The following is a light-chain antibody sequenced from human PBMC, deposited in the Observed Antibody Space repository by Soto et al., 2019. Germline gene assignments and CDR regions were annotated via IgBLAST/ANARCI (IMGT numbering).Light chain of an antibody. V-gene: IGLV2-23*01. CDR1: SSDVGSYNL. Sequence: QSALTQPASVSGSPGQSITISCTGTSSDVGSYNLVSWYQQHPGKAPKLMIYEGNKRPSGVSDRFSGSKSANTASLTISGLQTEDEADYCCCSYAGTNTVVFGTGTKLTVL. CDR3: CSYAGTNTVV. J-gene: IGLJ1*01. CDR2: EGN.